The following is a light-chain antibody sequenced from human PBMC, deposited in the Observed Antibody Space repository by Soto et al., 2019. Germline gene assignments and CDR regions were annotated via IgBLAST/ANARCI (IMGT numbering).Light chain of an antibody. V-gene: IGKV3-15*01. CDR1: QNVGSK. CDR3: HHYYNWPRT. CDR2: GAS. J-gene: IGKJ1*01. Sequence: EIVLTQSTATLSVSPGERATLSCRASQNVGSKLAWYQHKPGQAPRFLIYGASTRAAGIPDRFSGSGSGTEFTLTISSLQSEDFAVYYCHHYYNWPRTFGQGTKVDIK.